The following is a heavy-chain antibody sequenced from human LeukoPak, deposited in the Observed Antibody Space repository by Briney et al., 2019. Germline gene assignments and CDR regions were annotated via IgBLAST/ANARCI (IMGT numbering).Heavy chain of an antibody. J-gene: IGHJ3*02. Sequence: SETLSLTCTVSGGSISSSSYYWGWIRQPPGKGLEWIGSIYYSGSTYYNPSLKSRVTISVDTSKNQFSLKLSSVTAADTAVYYCAREVKGSGYYYVDAFDIWGQGTMVTASS. CDR2: IYYSGST. V-gene: IGHV4-39*07. CDR1: GGSISSSSYY. D-gene: IGHD3-22*01. CDR3: AREVKGSGYYYVDAFDI.